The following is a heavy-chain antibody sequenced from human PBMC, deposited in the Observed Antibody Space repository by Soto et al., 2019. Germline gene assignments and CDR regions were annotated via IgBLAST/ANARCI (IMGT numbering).Heavy chain of an antibody. CDR1: GGSISIGPYS. V-gene: IGHV4-39*01. CDR2: FYYTGST. CDR3: ARRYGSCFDY. D-gene: IGHD5-18*01. J-gene: IGHJ4*02. Sequence: SETLSLTCTVSGGSISIGPYSWCWIRHPPGKGLEWIGTFYYTGSTHYNPSLESRVTISVDTSKNQFSLKLSSVTAADTAVYYCARRYGSCFDYWGQGTLVTVSS.